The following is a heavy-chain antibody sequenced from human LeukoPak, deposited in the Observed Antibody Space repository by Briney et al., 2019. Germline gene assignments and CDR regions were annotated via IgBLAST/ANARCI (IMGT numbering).Heavy chain of an antibody. CDR2: IYYSGST. J-gene: IGHJ4*02. Sequence: KPPETPSLTSTLSLGSPSRYYWSSSPQPPGKGLESIWYIYYSGSTEYNPSLKSRVTISVDTSKNQFSLKLSSVTAADTAVYYCARGARAGYNLEPFDYWGQGTLVTVSS. D-gene: IGHD5-24*01. CDR1: LGSPSRYY. CDR3: ARGARAGYNLEPFDY. V-gene: IGHV4-59*08.